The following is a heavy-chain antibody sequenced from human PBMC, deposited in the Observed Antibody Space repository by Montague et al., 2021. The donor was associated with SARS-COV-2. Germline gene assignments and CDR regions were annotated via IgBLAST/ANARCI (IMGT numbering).Heavy chain of an antibody. J-gene: IGHJ6*02. CDR1: GASTNSNSYY. CDR3: ASGIYPWGSYYNRYHYGLNI. D-gene: IGHD3-10*01. CDR2: FYCTGYT. V-gene: IGHV4-39*07. Sequence: SETLSLTCAVSGASTNSNSYYWGWIRQPPGKGLDWIGSFYCTGYTCYTPSLKSPVTISTDTSKNQFSLKMTSVTAADTATYYCASGIYPWGSYYNRYHYGLNIWGPGTTVIVSS.